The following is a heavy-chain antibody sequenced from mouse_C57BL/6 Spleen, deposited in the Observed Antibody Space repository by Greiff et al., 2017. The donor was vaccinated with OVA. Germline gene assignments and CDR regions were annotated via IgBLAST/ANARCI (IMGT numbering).Heavy chain of an antibody. CDR3: ARRTGIGFDY. Sequence: EVQRVESGGGLVKPGGSLKLSCAASGFPFSDYGMHWVRQAPEKGLEWVAYIRSGSSTIYYADKVKGRFTISRNKDKNTLFLQMTSLRSEDTAMYYCARRTGIGFDYWGQGTTLTVSS. D-gene: IGHD4-1*01. J-gene: IGHJ2*01. CDR1: GFPFSDYG. V-gene: IGHV5-17*01. CDR2: IRSGSSTI.